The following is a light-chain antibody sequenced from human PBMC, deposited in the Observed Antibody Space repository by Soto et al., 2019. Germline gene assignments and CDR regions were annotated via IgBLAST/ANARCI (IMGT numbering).Light chain of an antibody. V-gene: IGKV3-20*01. CDR3: QQYGSSST. J-gene: IGKJ5*01. CDR2: GAS. Sequence: EIVLTQSPGTLSLSPGERATLSCRASQSVSSSYLAWYQQKPGQAPRLLIYGASTRATGIPARFSGSGSGTEFTLTISRLEPDDFAVYYCQQYGSSSTFGQGTRLEIK. CDR1: QSVSSSY.